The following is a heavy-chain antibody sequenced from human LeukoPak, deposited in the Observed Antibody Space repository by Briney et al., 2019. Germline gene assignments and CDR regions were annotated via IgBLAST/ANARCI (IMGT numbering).Heavy chain of an antibody. V-gene: IGHV3-30*18. CDR2: ISYDGSNK. CDR3: AKDRGDYEAPYFDY. D-gene: IGHD4-17*01. Sequence: QPGGSLRLSCAASGFTFSSYGMHWVRQAPGKGLEWVAVISYDGSNKYYADSVKGRFTMSRDNSKNTLNLQTNSLRVEDTAVYYCAKDRGDYEAPYFDYWGQGTLVTVSS. J-gene: IGHJ4*02. CDR1: GFTFSSYG.